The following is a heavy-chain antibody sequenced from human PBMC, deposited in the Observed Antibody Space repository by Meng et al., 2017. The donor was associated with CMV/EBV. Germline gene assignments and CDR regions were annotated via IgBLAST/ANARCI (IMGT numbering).Heavy chain of an antibody. D-gene: IGHD2-15*01. V-gene: IGHV1-18*01. CDR2: ISAYNGNT. J-gene: IGHJ4*02. CDR1: GYTFTSYG. CDR3: ARMEVGGGSCYSDY. Sequence: QVQLVQAGAEVKKAGGAVEVSWKASGYTFTSYGISWVRQAPGQGLEWMGWISAYNGNTNYAQKLQGRVTMTTDTSTSTAYMELRSLRSDDTAVYYCARMEVGGGSCYSDYWGQGTLVTVSS.